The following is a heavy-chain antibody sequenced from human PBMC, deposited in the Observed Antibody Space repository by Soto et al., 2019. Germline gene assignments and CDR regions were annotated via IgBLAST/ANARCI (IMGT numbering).Heavy chain of an antibody. V-gene: IGHV4-31*03. CDR2: ITYSGST. Sequence: QVQLQESGPGLVKPSQTLSLTCTVSGASISSGDYYWSWIRQHPGKGLEWIGHITYSGSTYDNPSLKSRVTISVETSKNQFSLKMNSVTAADTALYYCARGNDNIGYYYLGYWGQGTLVTVSS. J-gene: IGHJ4*02. CDR1: GASISSGDYY. D-gene: IGHD1-1*01. CDR3: ARGNDNIGYYYLGY.